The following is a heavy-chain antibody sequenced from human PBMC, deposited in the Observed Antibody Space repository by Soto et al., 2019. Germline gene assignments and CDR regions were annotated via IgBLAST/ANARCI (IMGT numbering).Heavy chain of an antibody. D-gene: IGHD2-2*01. V-gene: IGHV3-33*01. CDR2: IWFDGSNK. CDR1: GFIFSTYG. J-gene: IGHJ4*02. Sequence: QVQLVESGGGVVQPGRSLRLSCAASGFIFSTYGMHWVRQAPGKGLEWVAVIWFDGSNKYYADSVKGRFTISRDNSKNTLYLQMNSLRAEDTAVYYCASDRVGYCSSTNCPGFIDYWGQGTLVTVSS. CDR3: ASDRVGYCSSTNCPGFIDY.